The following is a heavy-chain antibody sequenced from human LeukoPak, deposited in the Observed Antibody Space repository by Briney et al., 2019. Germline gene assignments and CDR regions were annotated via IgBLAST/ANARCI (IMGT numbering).Heavy chain of an antibody. CDR2: IKQDGSES. CDR3: TRIGSSSWLPDDGFDI. D-gene: IGHD6-13*01. Sequence: GGSLRLSCAAFEFTFSNYWMSWVRQAPGKGLEWVANIKQDGSESYYVDSVKGRFTISRDNAQDSLYLEMNRLRVEDTAVYYCTRIGSSSWLPDDGFDIWGQGTMVTVSS. V-gene: IGHV3-7*05. J-gene: IGHJ3*02. CDR1: EFTFSNYW.